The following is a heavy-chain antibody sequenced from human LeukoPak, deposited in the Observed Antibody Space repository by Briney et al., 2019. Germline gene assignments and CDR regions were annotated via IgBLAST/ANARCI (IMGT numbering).Heavy chain of an antibody. J-gene: IGHJ3*01. CDR3: ARPNITSYYDSRGYDAFDV. D-gene: IGHD3-22*01. CDR2: IYPDDSDT. V-gene: IGHV5-51*01. Sequence: KGGESLKISCKGSGYSFTSDWIGWVRQMPGKGLEWMGIIYPDDSDTRYSPSFQGQVTISADKSVRTAYLQWSSLKASDTAMYYCARPNITSYYDSRGYDAFDVWGQGTMVTVSS. CDR1: GYSFTSDW.